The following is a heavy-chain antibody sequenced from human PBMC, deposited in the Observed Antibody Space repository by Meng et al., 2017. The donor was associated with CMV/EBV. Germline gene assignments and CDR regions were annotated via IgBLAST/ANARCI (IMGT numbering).Heavy chain of an antibody. J-gene: IGHJ5*02. CDR1: GVTIRCLRACY. V-gene: IGHV3-11*01. CDR2: ISSSAITI. CDR3: ARRFDP. Sequence: LSLSCGSSGVTIRCLRACYISWIRQTPGKGPESSAYISSSAITIFYTNTVNAPFNTSNDHAKNPMYLQTTSLRAAGTAVDYCARRFDPWGQGTLVTVSS.